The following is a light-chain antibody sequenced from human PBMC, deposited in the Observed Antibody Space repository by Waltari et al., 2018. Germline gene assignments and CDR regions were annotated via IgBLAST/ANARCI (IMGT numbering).Light chain of an antibody. V-gene: IGKV1-5*03. Sequence: DIQMTQSPSTLSASLGDRVTITCRASQSIRNWLAWYQQRPGEAPNLLIYKASNLKSGVPSRFSGSGSGTEFTLAISSLQPDDFATYYCQQYNTCPQTFGQGTKLEIK. CDR3: QQYNTCPQT. CDR2: KAS. CDR1: QSIRNW. J-gene: IGKJ2*01.